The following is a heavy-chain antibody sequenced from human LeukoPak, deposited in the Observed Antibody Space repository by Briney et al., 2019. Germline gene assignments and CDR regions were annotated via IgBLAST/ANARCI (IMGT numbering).Heavy chain of an antibody. CDR2: IYHSGST. CDR1: GGSISSSNW. Sequence: PSETLSLTCAVSGGSISSSNWWSWVRQPPGKGLEWIGEIYHSGSTNYNPSLKSRVTISVDKSKNQFSLKLSSVTAADTAVYYCARVSTVTHRYFDLWGRGALVTVSS. V-gene: IGHV4-4*02. CDR3: ARVSTVTHRYFDL. J-gene: IGHJ2*01. D-gene: IGHD4-17*01.